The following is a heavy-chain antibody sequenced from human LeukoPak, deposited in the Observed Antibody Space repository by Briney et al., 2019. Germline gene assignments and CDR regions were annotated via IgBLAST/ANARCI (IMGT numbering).Heavy chain of an antibody. Sequence: PGGSLRLSCAASGFTFSSYEMNWARQAPGKGLEWVSYISSSGSTIYYADSVKGRFTISRDNAKNSLYLQMNSLRAEDTALYYCARGGWVPSDYWGQGTLVTVSS. V-gene: IGHV3-48*03. CDR1: GFTFSSYE. CDR3: ARGGWVPSDY. CDR2: ISSSGSTI. D-gene: IGHD6-19*01. J-gene: IGHJ4*02.